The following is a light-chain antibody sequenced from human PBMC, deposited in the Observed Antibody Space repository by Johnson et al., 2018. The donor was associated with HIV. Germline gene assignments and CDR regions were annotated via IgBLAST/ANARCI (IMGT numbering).Light chain of an antibody. CDR3: GTWDSSLSAYV. J-gene: IGLJ1*01. Sequence: QSALTQPPSVSAAPGQKVTISCSGTSSNIGNNYVSWYLHLPGTAPKVLIYENNKRPSGIPDRFSGSKSGTSATLGITGLQTGDEADYYCGTWDSSLSAYVFGTGTKVTVL. CDR2: ENN. CDR1: SSNIGNNY. V-gene: IGLV1-51*02.